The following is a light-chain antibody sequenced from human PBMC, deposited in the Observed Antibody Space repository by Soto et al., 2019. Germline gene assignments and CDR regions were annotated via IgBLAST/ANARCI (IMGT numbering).Light chain of an antibody. CDR2: DAS. J-gene: IGKJ5*01. V-gene: IGKV3-11*01. Sequence: EIVLTQSPATLSLSPGERATLSCRASQSVSRYLAWYQQKPGQAPRLLIYDASKRAAGTPARFSGSGSGTDFTLTISSLEPEDFAVYYCQHRDNWPVTFGQGTRLEIK. CDR1: QSVSRY. CDR3: QHRDNWPVT.